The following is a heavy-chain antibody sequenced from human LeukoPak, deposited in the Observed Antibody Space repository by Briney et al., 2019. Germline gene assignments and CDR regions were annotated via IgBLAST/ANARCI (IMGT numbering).Heavy chain of an antibody. CDR3: ARDRVGVTVRNAFDI. V-gene: IGHV1-2*02. CDR2: INPNSGGT. CDR1: GYTFTGYY. J-gene: IGHJ3*02. D-gene: IGHD3-16*01. Sequence: ASVKVSCKASGYTFTGYYMHWVRQAPGQGLEWMGWINPNSGGTNYAQKFQGRVTVTRDTSISTAYMELSRLRSDDTAVYYCARDRVGVTVRNAFDIWGQGTMVTVSS.